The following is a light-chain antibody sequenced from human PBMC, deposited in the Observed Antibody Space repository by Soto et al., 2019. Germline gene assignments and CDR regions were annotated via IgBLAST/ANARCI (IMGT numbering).Light chain of an antibody. Sequence: QTVVTQEPSLVVSPGGTFTLTCASSAGAVSTINWPNWFQQKPGQAPRALIYSTDNKHAWTPARFSGSLLGGKAVLALSGAQPEDEAEYYCSLYYSGAHLVIGGGTKLTVL. J-gene: IGLJ2*01. V-gene: IGLV7-43*01. CDR3: SLYYSGAHLV. CDR2: STD. CDR1: AGAVSTINW.